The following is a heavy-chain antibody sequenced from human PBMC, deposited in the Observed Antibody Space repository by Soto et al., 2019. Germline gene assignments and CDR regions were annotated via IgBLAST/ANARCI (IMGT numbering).Heavy chain of an antibody. J-gene: IGHJ4*02. Sequence: XGSLIVSWASSGITFSMYGMHLVLQVPGKGPEWVSRINDDGSSTNYADSVKGRFTISRDNAKNTLYLQMNDLRAEDTAVYYCKRGPRSTSTGTGAFWGQGTLVNVSS. CDR3: KRGPRSTSTGTGAF. CDR2: INDDGSST. D-gene: IGHD1-1*01. V-gene: IGHV3-74*01. CDR1: GITFSMYG.